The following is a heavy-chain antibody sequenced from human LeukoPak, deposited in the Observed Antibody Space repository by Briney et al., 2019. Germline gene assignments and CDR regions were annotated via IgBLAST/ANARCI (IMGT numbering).Heavy chain of an antibody. CDR3: TRVFDWLFSFDY. Sequence: GGSLRLSCTASGFTIGDYAMSWVRQAPGKGLEWAGFIRSKAYGGTTEYAASEKGRFTISRDDSKSIAYLQMNSLKTEDTAVYYCTRVFDWLFSFDYWGHGTLVTVSS. D-gene: IGHD3-9*01. V-gene: IGHV3-49*04. CDR2: IRSKAYGGTT. J-gene: IGHJ4*01. CDR1: GFTIGDYA.